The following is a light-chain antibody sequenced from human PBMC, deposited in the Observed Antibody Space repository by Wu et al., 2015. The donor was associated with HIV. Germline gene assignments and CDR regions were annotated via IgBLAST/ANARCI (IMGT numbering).Light chain of an antibody. V-gene: IGKV3-15*01. CDR3: QQYDSSPPWT. CDR2: SAS. CDR1: ESVSTN. Sequence: ETVMTQSPAALSVSPGERATLSCRATESVSTNLAWYQQKPGQPPRLLIYSASTRATGVPARFSGGGSRTEFTLTISSMQSEDFAVYYCQQYDSSPPWTFGQGTRVEVK. J-gene: IGKJ1*01.